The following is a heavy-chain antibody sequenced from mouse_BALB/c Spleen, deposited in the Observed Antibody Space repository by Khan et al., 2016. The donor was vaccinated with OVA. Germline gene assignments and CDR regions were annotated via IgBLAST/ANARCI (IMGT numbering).Heavy chain of an antibody. CDR2: INPSTGYT. Sequence: VQLQESGAELAKPGASVKMSCKASGYTFINYWILWVKQRPGQGLEWIGYINPSTGYTEYTQNFKDKATLTADKSSSTAYMQLSSLTSEDSAVYYCARSGLRWDFDYWGQGTTLTVSS. D-gene: IGHD1-1*01. CDR1: GYTFINYW. V-gene: IGHV1-7*01. J-gene: IGHJ2*01. CDR3: ARSGLRWDFDY.